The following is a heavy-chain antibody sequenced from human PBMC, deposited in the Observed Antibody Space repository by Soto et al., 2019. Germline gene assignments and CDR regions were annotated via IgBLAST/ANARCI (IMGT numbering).Heavy chain of an antibody. V-gene: IGHV1-3*01. CDR1: GYSFTDYA. D-gene: IGHD3-22*01. CDR3: AREGRYHDSSGYYWGPCDI. J-gene: IGHJ3*02. Sequence: QVQLVQSGAEVKKPGASVKVSCKASGYSFTDYALHWVGQAPGQRLEWMGWVNAGNANTKYSEKFQGRVTFTRDTFASTAYMELSSLRSEDTAVYYCAREGRYHDSSGYYWGPCDIWGQGTMVTVSS. CDR2: VNAGNANT.